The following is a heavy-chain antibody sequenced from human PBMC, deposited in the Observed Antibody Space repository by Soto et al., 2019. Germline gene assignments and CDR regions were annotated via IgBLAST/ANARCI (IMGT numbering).Heavy chain of an antibody. Sequence: EVQLLESGGGLVQPGGSLRLSCAASGLTFSSYAMSWVRQAPGKGLEWVSGISGSGGSTYYADFVKGRLTLSRDNSKNTWYLQITGLEAEDTAIYNCTAGYCGNPNSLYRTYSYGLDVWGQGTPVTVS. D-gene: IGHD2-2*01. CDR2: ISGSGGST. J-gene: IGHJ6*02. CDR1: GLTFSSYA. CDR3: TAGYCGNPNSLYRTYSYGLDV. V-gene: IGHV3-23*01.